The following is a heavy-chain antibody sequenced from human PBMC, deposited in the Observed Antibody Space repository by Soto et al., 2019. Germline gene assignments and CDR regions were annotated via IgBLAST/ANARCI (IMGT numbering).Heavy chain of an antibody. CDR3: AKDKGPRDGP. CDR2: ISGSGGSI. Sequence: GGSLRLSCAASGFTFSSYAMSWVRQAPGKGLEWVSAISGSGGSIYYADSVKGRLTISRDNSKNTLYLQMNSLRAEDTAVYYCAKDKGPRDGPWGQGTLVTVSS. CDR1: GFTFSSYA. J-gene: IGHJ5*02. V-gene: IGHV3-23*01.